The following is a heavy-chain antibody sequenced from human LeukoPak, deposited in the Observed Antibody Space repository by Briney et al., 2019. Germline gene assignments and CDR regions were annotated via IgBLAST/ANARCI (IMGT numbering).Heavy chain of an antibody. CDR3: ARDTAMAQFDY. Sequence: SETLSLTCTVSGGSISSYYWSWLRQPPGKGLEWIGYIYYSGSTNYNPSLKSRVTISVDTSKNQLSLKLSSVTAADTAVYYCARDTAMAQFDYWGQGTLVTVSS. V-gene: IGHV4-59*01. D-gene: IGHD5-18*01. J-gene: IGHJ4*02. CDR1: GGSISSYY. CDR2: IYYSGST.